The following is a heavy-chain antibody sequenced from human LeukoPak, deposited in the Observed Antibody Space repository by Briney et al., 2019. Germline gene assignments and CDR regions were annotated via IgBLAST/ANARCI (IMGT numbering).Heavy chain of an antibody. CDR3: ARVRYYDSSGYYYGIHY. D-gene: IGHD3-22*01. V-gene: IGHV1-8*01. CDR1: GYTFTSYD. CDR2: MNPNSGNT. Sequence: ASVKVSCKASGYTFTSYDINWVQQATGQGLEWMGWMNPNSGNTGYAQKFQGRVTMTRNTSISTAYMELSSLRSEDTAVYYCARVRYYDSSGYYYGIHYWGQGTLVTVSS. J-gene: IGHJ4*02.